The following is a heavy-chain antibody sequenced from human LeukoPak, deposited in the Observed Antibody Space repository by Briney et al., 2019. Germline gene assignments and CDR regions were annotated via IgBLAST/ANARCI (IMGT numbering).Heavy chain of an antibody. J-gene: IGHJ6*02. CDR2: ISGSGGSK. CDR3: AKGAYGDYYYYYAMDV. D-gene: IGHD4-17*01. CDR1: GFTFSNYA. Sequence: PGGSLRLSCAPSGFTFSNYAASWVRQAPGEGLEWGSTISGSGGSKFYADAVKGRCTISRDKSKNTLYLQMNSLRAEDTAVYYCAKGAYGDYYYYYAMDVWGQGTTVTVSS. V-gene: IGHV3-23*01.